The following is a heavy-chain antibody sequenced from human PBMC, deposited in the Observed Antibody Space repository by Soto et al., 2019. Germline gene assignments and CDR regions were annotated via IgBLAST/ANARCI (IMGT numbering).Heavy chain of an antibody. J-gene: IGHJ4*02. CDR2: IYYSGGT. CDR1: GGSIISGGYF. CDR3: AREPSI. Sequence: QVQLQESGPGLVKPSQTLSLTCTVSGGSIISGGYFWNWIRQHPGKGLEWIGYIYYSGGTYYNPSLKSRVTISVDTSKNQFSLKLSSVTAADTAVYYCAREPSIWGQGTLVPVSS. V-gene: IGHV4-31*03.